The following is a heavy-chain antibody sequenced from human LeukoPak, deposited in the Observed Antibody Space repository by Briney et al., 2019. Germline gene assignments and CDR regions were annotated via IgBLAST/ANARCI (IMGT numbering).Heavy chain of an antibody. Sequence: GGSLRLSCAASGFTFSTYNMNWVRQAPGKGLEWVSSISTGSRDIYYADSVKARFTISRDNAKNSLYLQMNSLRAEDTAVYYCARTTSGATFSDYYYYHMDVWGKGTTVTVSS. CDR3: ARTTSGATFSDYYYYHMDV. D-gene: IGHD1-26*01. CDR2: ISTGSRDI. V-gene: IGHV3-21*01. J-gene: IGHJ6*03. CDR1: GFTFSTYN.